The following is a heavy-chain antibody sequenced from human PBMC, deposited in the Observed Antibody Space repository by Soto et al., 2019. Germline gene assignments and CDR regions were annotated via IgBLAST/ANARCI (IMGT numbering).Heavy chain of an antibody. CDR2: IYTSGST. D-gene: IGHD4-17*01. Sequence: PSETLSLTCTVSGGSISSYYWSWIRQPAGKGLEWIGRIYTSGSTNYNPSLKSRVTMSVDTSKNQFSLKLSSVTAADTAVYYCARDLGSTVTTLYYYYYGMDVWGQGTTVTVSS. V-gene: IGHV4-4*07. J-gene: IGHJ6*02. CDR3: ARDLGSTVTTLYYYYYGMDV. CDR1: GGSISSYY.